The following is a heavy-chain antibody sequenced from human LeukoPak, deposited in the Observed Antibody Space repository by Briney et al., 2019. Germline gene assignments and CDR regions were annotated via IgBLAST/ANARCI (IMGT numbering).Heavy chain of an antibody. J-gene: IGHJ6*03. V-gene: IGHV3-74*01. CDR1: GFTFSSYW. Sequence: GGSLRLSCAASGFTFSSYWMHWVRQAPGKGLVWVSRINSDGSSTSYADSVKDRFTISRDNAKNTLYLQMNSLRAEDTAVYYCARGYCSGGSCAAVYYYYYMDVWGKGTTVTISS. CDR3: ARGYCSGGSCAAVYYYYYMDV. D-gene: IGHD2-15*01. CDR2: INSDGSST.